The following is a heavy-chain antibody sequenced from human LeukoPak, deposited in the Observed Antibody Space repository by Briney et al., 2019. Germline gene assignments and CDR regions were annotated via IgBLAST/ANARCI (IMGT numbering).Heavy chain of an antibody. V-gene: IGHV1-46*01. D-gene: IGHD2-15*01. Sequence: ASVKVSCKASGYTFTSYYMHWVRQAPGQGLEWMGIINPSGGSTSYAQKFQGRVTMTRDTSTSTVYMELSSLRSEDTAVYYCARGGEYCSGGSCYSGYYYYGMDVWGQGTTVTVSS. CDR2: INPSGGST. CDR1: GYTFTSYY. J-gene: IGHJ6*02. CDR3: ARGGEYCSGGSCYSGYYYYGMDV.